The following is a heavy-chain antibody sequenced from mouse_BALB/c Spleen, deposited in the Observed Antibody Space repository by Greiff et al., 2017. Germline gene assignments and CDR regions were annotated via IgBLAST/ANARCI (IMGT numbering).Heavy chain of an antibody. D-gene: IGHD3-3*01. CDR2: IAPGSGST. Sequence: DLVKPGASVKLSCKASGYTFTSYWINCIKQRPGQGLEWIGRIAPGSGSTYYNEMFKGKATLTVDTSSSTAYIQLSSLSSEDSAVYFCAREGGQDYAMDYWGQGTSVTVSS. J-gene: IGHJ4*01. V-gene: IGHV1S41*01. CDR1: GYTFTSYW. CDR3: AREGGQDYAMDY.